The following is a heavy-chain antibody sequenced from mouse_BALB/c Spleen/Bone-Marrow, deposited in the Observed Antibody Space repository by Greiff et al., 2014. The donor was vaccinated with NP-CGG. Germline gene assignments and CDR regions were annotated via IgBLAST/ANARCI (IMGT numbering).Heavy chain of an antibody. J-gene: IGHJ4*01. CDR3: ARAVRDAMDY. CDR2: INSGSGGT. V-gene: IGHV1-54*01. Sequence: QVQLQQSGAELVRPGTSVKVSCKGSGYAFTNYLIEWVKQRPGQGLEWIGVINSGSGGTKYNEKFKGKATLTADKSSSTAYMQLSSLTSDDSAVYFCARAVRDAMDYWGQGTSVTVSS. D-gene: IGHD2-2*01. CDR1: GYAFTNYL.